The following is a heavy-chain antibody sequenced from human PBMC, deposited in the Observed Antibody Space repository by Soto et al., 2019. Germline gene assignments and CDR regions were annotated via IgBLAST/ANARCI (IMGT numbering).Heavy chain of an antibody. CDR3: ARDHPPYCNGDRCYSADYSQL. D-gene: IGHD2-15*01. Sequence: SETLSLTCTVSGGSISSYYWTWIRQPPGKGLEWIGYIHYSGTTNYNPSLKSRVTISVDTSENQFSLKLTSVTAADTAVYYCARDHPPYCNGDRCYSADYSQLWGQGPMMTV. CDR2: IHYSGTT. V-gene: IGHV4-59*01. J-gene: IGHJ1*01. CDR1: GGSISSYY.